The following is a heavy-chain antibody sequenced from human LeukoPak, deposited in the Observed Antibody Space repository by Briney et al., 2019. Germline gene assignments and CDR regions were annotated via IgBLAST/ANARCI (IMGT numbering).Heavy chain of an antibody. J-gene: IGHJ4*02. CDR3: ARGPLIAAAGTW. CDR2: ISGRGDTT. D-gene: IGHD6-13*01. Sequence: GGSLRLSCAASGFTFNNYAMTWVRQAPGKGLEWVSAISGRGDTTYYADSVKGRFTISRDNAKNSLFLQMNSLRAEDTAVYYCARGPLIAAAGTWWGQGTLVTVSS. V-gene: IGHV3-23*01. CDR1: GFTFNNYA.